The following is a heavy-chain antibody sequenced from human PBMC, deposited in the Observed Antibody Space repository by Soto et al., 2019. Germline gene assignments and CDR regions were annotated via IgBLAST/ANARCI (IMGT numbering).Heavy chain of an antibody. CDR3: XXVRATVXXXFDY. Sequence: QVQLVQSGAEVKKPGASVKVSCKASGYTFTSYGISWVRQAPGQGLEWMGWISAYNGNTNYAQKLQGRVTMTTDTXXXXXXXXXXXXXXXXXXXXXXXXVRATVXXXFDYWGQGTLVTVSS. D-gene: IGHD4-4*01. CDR2: ISAYNGNT. CDR1: GYTFTSYG. J-gene: IGHJ4*02. V-gene: IGHV1-18*01.